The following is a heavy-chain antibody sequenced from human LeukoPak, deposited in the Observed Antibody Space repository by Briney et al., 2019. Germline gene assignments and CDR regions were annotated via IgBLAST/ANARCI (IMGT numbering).Heavy chain of an antibody. CDR2: IKQDGSEK. Sequence: GGSLRLSCEASGFTFSSYWMSWVRQAPGKGLEWVANIKQDGSEKYYVDSVKGRFTISRDNAKNSLYLQMNSLRAEDTAVYYCARDYLHYYDSSGYLDAFDIWGQGTMVTVSS. J-gene: IGHJ3*02. CDR1: GFTFSSYW. D-gene: IGHD3-22*01. CDR3: ARDYLHYYDSSGYLDAFDI. V-gene: IGHV3-7*03.